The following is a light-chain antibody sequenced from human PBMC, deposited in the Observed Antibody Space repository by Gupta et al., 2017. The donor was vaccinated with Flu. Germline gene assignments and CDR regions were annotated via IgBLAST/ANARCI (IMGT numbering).Light chain of an antibody. V-gene: IGLV2-23*01. CDR2: EGS. Sequence: SRDIGSYNLVSWYQQHPGKAPKLLIYEGSERPSGVSSRFSGSKSGNTASLTISGLQAEDEAAYYCCSYTGRSPVVFGGGTTVTVL. J-gene: IGLJ2*01. CDR3: CSYTGRSPVV. CDR1: SRDIGSYNL.